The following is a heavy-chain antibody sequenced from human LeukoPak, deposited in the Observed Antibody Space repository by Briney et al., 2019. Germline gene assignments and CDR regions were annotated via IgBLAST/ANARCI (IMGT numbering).Heavy chain of an antibody. CDR3: ARDQYNWFDP. J-gene: IGHJ5*02. CDR1: GGSISSYY. CDR2: IYYSGST. Sequence: KPSETLSLTCTVSGGSISSYYWSWIRQPPGKGLEWIGNIYYSGSTNYNPSLKSRVTISVDTSKNQFSLKLSSVTAADTAVYYCARDQYNWFDPWGQGTLVTVSS. V-gene: IGHV4-59*01.